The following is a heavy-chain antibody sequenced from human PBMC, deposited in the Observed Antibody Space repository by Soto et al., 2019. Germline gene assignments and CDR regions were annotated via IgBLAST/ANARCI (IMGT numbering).Heavy chain of an antibody. CDR1: GASIRSGGYY. V-gene: IGHV4-31*03. Sequence: SETLSLTCSVSGASIRSGGYYWSWLRQSPGKGLEWIRHIYYTGSTFYSPSLKSRLTISLDTSKNQFSLDLRSVTAADTAMYYCARIEMASIKWGRGTLVTVSS. CDR2: IYYTGST. J-gene: IGHJ4*02. CDR3: ARIEMASIK.